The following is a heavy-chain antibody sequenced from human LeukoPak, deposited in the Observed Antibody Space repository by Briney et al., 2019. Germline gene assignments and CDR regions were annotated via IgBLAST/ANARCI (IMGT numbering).Heavy chain of an antibody. J-gene: IGHJ4*02. V-gene: IGHV3-30*01. CDR1: GFTFSSYA. CDR2: MSYDGSNK. CDR3: ASTLYSSQYDY. D-gene: IGHD6-13*01. Sequence: GGSLRLSCAASGFTFSSYAMHWVRQAPGKELEWVAVMSYDGSNKYYADSVKGRFTISRDNSKNTLYLQMNSLRAEDTAVYYCASTLYSSQYDYWGQGTLVTVSS.